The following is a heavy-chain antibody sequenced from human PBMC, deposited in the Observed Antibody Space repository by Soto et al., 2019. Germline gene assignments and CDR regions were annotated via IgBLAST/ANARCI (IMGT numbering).Heavy chain of an antibody. CDR2: LSVGNGDT. J-gene: IGHJ6*02. CDR1: GDTRTDFS. CDR3: ATSEGDCGGGSCYNYFYYYGMDV. V-gene: IGHV1-3*01. Sequence: GASVKVSCQASGDTRTDFSMHWVRQAPGQGPAWMGWLSVGNGDTKYSQKFQGRVTITRDTSARTAYMELSNLRSEDTAVYYCATSEGDCGGGSCYNYFYYYGMDVWGQGTTVTVSS. D-gene: IGHD2-15*01.